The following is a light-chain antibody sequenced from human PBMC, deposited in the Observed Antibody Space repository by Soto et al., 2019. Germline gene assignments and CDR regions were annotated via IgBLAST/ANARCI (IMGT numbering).Light chain of an antibody. J-gene: IGKJ1*01. V-gene: IGKV1-5*01. CDR2: DAS. CDR3: QQYNSYPLT. Sequence: DIQMTQSPSTLSASVGDRVTITCRASQSISSWLAWYQQKPGKAPKLLIYDASSLESGVPSRFSGSGSGTESTLTISSLQPDDFATYYCQQYNSYPLTFGQGTKVDIK. CDR1: QSISSW.